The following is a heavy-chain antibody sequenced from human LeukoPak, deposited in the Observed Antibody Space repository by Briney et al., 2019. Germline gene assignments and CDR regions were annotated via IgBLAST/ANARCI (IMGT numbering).Heavy chain of an antibody. CDR3: ARAPHYYGSGLYYFDY. J-gene: IGHJ4*02. D-gene: IGHD3-10*01. V-gene: IGHV3-64*01. CDR1: GFTVSSNY. Sequence: PGGSLRLSCAASGFTVSSNYMSWVRQAPGKGLEYVSAITPSGGSTYYANSVKGRFTMSRDNSKSTLYLQMGSLRAEDMAVYFCARAPHYYGSGLYYFDYWGQGTLVTVSS. CDR2: ITPSGGST.